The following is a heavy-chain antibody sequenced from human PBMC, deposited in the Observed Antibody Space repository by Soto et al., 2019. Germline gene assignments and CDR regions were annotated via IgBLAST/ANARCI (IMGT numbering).Heavy chain of an antibody. D-gene: IGHD3-10*01. CDR1: GGSISSGGYY. J-gene: IGHJ3*02. CDR3: ARGRRITMVRAKGRAFDI. V-gene: IGHV4-31*03. CDR2: IYYSGST. Sequence: QVQLQESGPGLVKPSQTLSLTCTVSGGSISSGGYYWSWIRQHPGKGLEWIGYIYYSGSTYYNPSLKSRVTISVDTSKNQFSLKLSSVTAADTAVYYCARGRRITMVRAKGRAFDIWGHGTMVTVSS.